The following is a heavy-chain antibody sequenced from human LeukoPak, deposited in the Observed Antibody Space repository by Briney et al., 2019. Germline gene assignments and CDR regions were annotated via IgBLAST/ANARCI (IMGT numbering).Heavy chain of an antibody. J-gene: IGHJ4*02. Sequence: SETLSLTCTVSGASISSITYYWGWIRQPPGKGLEWIGSIYYSGSTYYTTSLKSRVTISIDTSNNQFSLKLTSVTAADTAVYYCARAENWGQGTLVTVSS. V-gene: IGHV4-39*01. CDR2: IYYSGST. CDR3: ARAEN. CDR1: GASISSITYY.